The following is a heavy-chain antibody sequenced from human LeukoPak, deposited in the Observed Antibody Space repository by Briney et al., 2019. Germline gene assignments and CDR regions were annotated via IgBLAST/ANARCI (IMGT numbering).Heavy chain of an antibody. CDR3: AQGYCSSTSCSKSDYYYYYMDV. Sequence: PSETLSLTCAVYGGSFSGYYWSWIRQPPGKGLEWIGEIDHSGSTNYNPSLKSRVTISVDTSKNQFSLKLSSVTAADTAVYYCAQGYCSSTSCSKSDYYYYYMDVWGKGTTVTVSS. CDR2: IDHSGST. J-gene: IGHJ6*03. CDR1: GGSFSGYY. V-gene: IGHV4-34*01. D-gene: IGHD2-2*01.